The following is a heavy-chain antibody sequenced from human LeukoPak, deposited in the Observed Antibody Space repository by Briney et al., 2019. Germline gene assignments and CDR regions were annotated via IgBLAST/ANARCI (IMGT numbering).Heavy chain of an antibody. CDR3: ARDSGDGYYDSSGYGDAFDI. D-gene: IGHD3-22*01. V-gene: IGHV3-21*01. CDR1: GFTFSSYS. CDR2: ISSSSSYI. Sequence: GGSLRLSCAASGFTFSSYSMTWVRQAPGKGPEWVSSISSSSSYIYYADSVKGRFTISRDNAKNSLYLQMNSLRAEDTAVYYCARDSGDGYYDSSGYGDAFDIWGQGTMVTVSS. J-gene: IGHJ3*02.